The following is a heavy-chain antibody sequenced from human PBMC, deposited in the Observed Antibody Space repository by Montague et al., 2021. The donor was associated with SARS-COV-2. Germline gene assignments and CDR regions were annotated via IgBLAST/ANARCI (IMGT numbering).Heavy chain of an antibody. D-gene: IGHD2-21*01. CDR1: GGSISGHY. V-gene: IGHV4-34*01. Sequence: SETLSLTCAVSGGSISGHYWSWIRQPPGKGLEWIGDFNHSGNTNYNPSLKSRATISVDTSKNQFSLKLNSVTAADTAVYYCARELRGRIVVVVAIHYYYFDYWGQGTLVTVSS. J-gene: IGHJ4*02. CDR3: ARELRGRIVVVVAIHYYYFDY. CDR2: FNHSGNT.